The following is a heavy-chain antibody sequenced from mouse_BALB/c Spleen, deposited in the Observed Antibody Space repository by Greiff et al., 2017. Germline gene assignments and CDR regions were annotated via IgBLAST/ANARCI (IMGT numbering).Heavy chain of an antibody. CDR1: SYTFTDYA. J-gene: IGHJ4*01. CDR2: ISTYYGNT. Sequence: QVQLQQSGPELVRPGVSVKISCKGSSYTFTDYAMHWVKQSHAKSLEWIGVISTYYGNTNYNQKFKGKATMTVDKSSSTAYMELARLTSEDSAVYYCARGGNEGYAMDDWGQGTSVTVSS. CDR3: ARGGNEGYAMDD. V-gene: IGHV1-67*01.